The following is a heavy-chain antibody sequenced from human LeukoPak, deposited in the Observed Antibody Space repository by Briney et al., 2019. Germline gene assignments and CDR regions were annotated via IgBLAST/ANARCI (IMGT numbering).Heavy chain of an antibody. D-gene: IGHD3-10*01. CDR2: IYYSGST. J-gene: IGHJ6*02. V-gene: IGHV4-59*01. Sequence: SETLSLTCTVSGGSISSYYWSWIRQPPGKGLEWIGYIYYSGSTNYNPSLKSRVTISVDTPKNQFSLKLSSVTAADTAVYYCARGPHVLLWFGEFYGMDVWGQGTTVTVSS. CDR1: GGSISSYY. CDR3: ARGPHVLLWFGEFYGMDV.